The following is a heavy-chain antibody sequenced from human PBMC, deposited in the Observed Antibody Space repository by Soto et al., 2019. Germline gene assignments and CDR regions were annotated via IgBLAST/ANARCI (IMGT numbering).Heavy chain of an antibody. CDR3: AIGPRMWLAGGGY. CDR2: INHSGIT. Sequence: KPSETLSLTCAVYGGSFSGYYWSWIRQPPGKGLEWLGEINHSGITDYNPSLKSRITISIDTSKKQFSLKLNSVTAADTAVYYCAIGPRMWLAGGGYWGQGTQVTSPQ. J-gene: IGHJ4*02. D-gene: IGHD6-19*01. CDR1: GGSFSGYY. V-gene: IGHV4-34*01.